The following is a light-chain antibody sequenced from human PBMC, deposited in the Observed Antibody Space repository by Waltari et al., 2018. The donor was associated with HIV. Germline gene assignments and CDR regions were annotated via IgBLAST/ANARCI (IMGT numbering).Light chain of an antibody. V-gene: IGKV3-20*01. CDR2: GAS. CDR1: QSVGSNS. Sequence: ETVLTQSPGTLSLSPGERATLSCRASQSVGSNSLAWYQQKPGQAPRLRIYGASSRATGIPDRFSGSGSGTDFTLTISRLEPEDFAVYYCQQYGSSPLVTFGPGTKVDIK. J-gene: IGKJ3*01. CDR3: QQYGSSPLVT.